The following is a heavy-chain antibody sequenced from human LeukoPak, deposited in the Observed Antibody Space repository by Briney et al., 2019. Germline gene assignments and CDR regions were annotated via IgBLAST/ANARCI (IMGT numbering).Heavy chain of an antibody. Sequence: PGGSLRLSCAASGFTFSSYTINWVRQAPGKGPEWVSYISTSSSHIYYADSVKGRFTISRDNAKNSLYLQMDSLRAEDTAVYYCAISSLDGDYYNGLDVWGQGTTVTVSS. CDR3: AISSLDGDYYNGLDV. CDR2: ISTSSSHI. V-gene: IGHV3-21*01. D-gene: IGHD1-1*01. J-gene: IGHJ6*02. CDR1: GFTFSSYT.